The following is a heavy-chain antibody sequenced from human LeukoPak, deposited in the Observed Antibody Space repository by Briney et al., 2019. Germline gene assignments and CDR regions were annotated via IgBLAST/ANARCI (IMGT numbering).Heavy chain of an antibody. CDR2: IKSKTDGGTT. D-gene: IGHD7-27*01. J-gene: IGHJ4*02. Sequence: GGSLRLSCAASGFTFSNAWMSWVRQAPGKGLEWVGRIKSKTDGGTTDYAAPVKGRFTISRDDSKSIAYLQMNSLKTEDTAVYYCTRDGYFWGITGDEYYFDYWGQGTLVTVSS. V-gene: IGHV3-15*01. CDR1: GFTFSNAW. CDR3: TRDGYFWGITGDEYYFDY.